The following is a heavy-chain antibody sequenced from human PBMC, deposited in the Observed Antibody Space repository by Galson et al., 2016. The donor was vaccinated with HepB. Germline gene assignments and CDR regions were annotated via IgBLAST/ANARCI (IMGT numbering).Heavy chain of an antibody. CDR1: GSTFTDYW. V-gene: IGHV5-51*01. CDR2: IYPDDSDA. J-gene: IGHJ4*02. D-gene: IGHD4-11*01. Sequence: QSGAEVTKPGESLKISCKVSGSTFTDYWIGWVRQMPGKGLEWMGIIYPDDSDATYSPSFQGQVTFSVDKSISTAYLQWRSLKASGTATYYCARQNYSPPQPPPSRNFDFWGQGTLVTVSS. CDR3: ARQNYSPPQPPPSRNFDF.